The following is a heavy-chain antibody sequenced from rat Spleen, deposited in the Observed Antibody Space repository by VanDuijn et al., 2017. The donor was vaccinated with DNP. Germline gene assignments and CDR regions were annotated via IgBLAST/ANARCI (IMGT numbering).Heavy chain of an antibody. Sequence: QVQLKESGPGLVQPSQTLSLTCPVSGLSLPSTSVSWIRQPPGKGLAWTGIIGTNGGTDYNSAIKSRLSINRDTSKSQLFLKMNSLQTEDTAIYYCTRDQGVTTVPTGNWFAYWGQGTLVTVSS. CDR1: GLSLPSTS. CDR3: TRDQGVTTVPTGNWFAY. D-gene: IGHD1-1*01. CDR2: IGTNGGT. J-gene: IGHJ3*01. V-gene: IGHV2-47*01.